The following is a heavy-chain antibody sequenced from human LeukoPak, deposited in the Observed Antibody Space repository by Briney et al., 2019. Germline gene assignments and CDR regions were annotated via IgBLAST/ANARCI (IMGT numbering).Heavy chain of an antibody. D-gene: IGHD4-17*01. Sequence: GSLLLSCAASGFTFSDYGMTWVRQAPGEGLEYVSSISGSGGATYHADSVTGRFTISRDNSKNRLYLQMNGLRAEDTAVYYCAKKMWRAVTPYYFDYWGQGTLVTVSS. V-gene: IGHV3-23*01. CDR2: ISGSGGAT. J-gene: IGHJ4*02. CDR1: GFTFSDYG. CDR3: AKKMWRAVTPYYFDY.